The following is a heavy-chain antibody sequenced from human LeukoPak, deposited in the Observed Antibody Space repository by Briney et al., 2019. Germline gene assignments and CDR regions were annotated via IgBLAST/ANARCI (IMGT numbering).Heavy chain of an antibody. CDR2: ISYDGSNK. J-gene: IGHJ4*02. D-gene: IGHD3-16*01. CDR1: GFTFSSYA. Sequence: PGRSLRLSCAASGFTFSSYAMHWVRQAPGKGLEWVAVISYDGSNKYYADSVKGRFTISRDNSKNTLYLRMSSLRAEDTAVYYCVKDLRVGGDYWGQGTLVTVSS. CDR3: VKDLRVGGDY. V-gene: IGHV3-30*14.